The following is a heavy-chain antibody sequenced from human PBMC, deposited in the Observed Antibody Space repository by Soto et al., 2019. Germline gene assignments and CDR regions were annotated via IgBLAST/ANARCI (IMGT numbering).Heavy chain of an antibody. V-gene: IGHV4-59*01. D-gene: IGHD3-22*01. J-gene: IGHJ6*02. CDR3: ARSGGYYDRSGYYYFSYYGMDV. Sequence: QVQLQESGPGLVKPSETLSLTCTVSGGSISSYYWSWIRQPPGKGLEWIGYIYYSGSTNYNPSLKSRVTISVDTSKNQFSLKLSSVTAADTAVYYCARSGGYYDRSGYYYFSYYGMDVWGQGTTVTVSS. CDR1: GGSISSYY. CDR2: IYYSGST.